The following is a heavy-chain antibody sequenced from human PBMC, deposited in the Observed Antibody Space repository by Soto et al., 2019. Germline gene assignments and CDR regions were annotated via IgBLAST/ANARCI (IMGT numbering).Heavy chain of an antibody. V-gene: IGHV3-74*01. CDR3: VRTSLVVAAATREDY. J-gene: IGHJ4*02. Sequence: GGSLSLSCAASGFTFSSYWMHWVRQAPGKGLVWVSRINSDGSSTSYADSVKGRFTISRDNAKNTLYLQMNSLRAEDTAVYYCVRTSLVVAAATREDYWGQGTLVPVSS. CDR2: INSDGSST. D-gene: IGHD2-15*01. CDR1: GFTFSSYW.